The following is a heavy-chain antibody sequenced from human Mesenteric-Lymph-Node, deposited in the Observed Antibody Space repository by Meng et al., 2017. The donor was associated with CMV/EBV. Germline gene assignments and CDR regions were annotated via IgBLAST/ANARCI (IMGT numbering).Heavy chain of an antibody. CDR2: TSHSGRA. V-gene: IGHV4-39*01. CDR1: GVSITNANYY. CDR3: AKYESRTMLDY. D-gene: IGHD3-10*02. J-gene: IGHJ4*02. Sequence: CTVSGVSITNANYYWGWIRQPPGKGLEWIGSTSHSGRASYSPSLTSRVTMSVDTSKNQFSLRLSSVTAADTAQYYCAKYESRTMLDYWGPGILVTVSS.